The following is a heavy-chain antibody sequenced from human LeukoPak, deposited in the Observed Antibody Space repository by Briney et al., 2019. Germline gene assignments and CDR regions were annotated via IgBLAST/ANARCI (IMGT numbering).Heavy chain of an antibody. Sequence: PGGSLRLSCAASGFTFSSYAMSWVRQAPGKGLEWVSPISGSGGSTYYADSVKGRFTISRDNSKNTLYLQMNSLRAEDTAVYYWAEDKRYRGANWFDPWGQGTLVTVSS. CDR1: GFTFSSYA. V-gene: IGHV3-23*01. CDR3: AEDKRYRGANWFDP. D-gene: IGHD3-9*01. CDR2: ISGSGGST. J-gene: IGHJ5*02.